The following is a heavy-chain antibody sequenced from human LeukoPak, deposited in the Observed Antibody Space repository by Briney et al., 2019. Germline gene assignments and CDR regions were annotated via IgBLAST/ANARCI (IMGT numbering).Heavy chain of an antibody. D-gene: IGHD4-17*01. CDR3: AGARDCGDYECAFDI. V-gene: IGHV4-34*01. Sequence: SETLSPTCAVYGGSFSGYYWSWIRQPPGKGLEWIGEINHSGSTNYNTSLKSRVTISVDTSKNQFSLKLSSVTAADTAVYYCAGARDCGDYECAFDIWGQGTMVTAAS. J-gene: IGHJ3*02. CDR1: GGSFSGYY. CDR2: INHSGST.